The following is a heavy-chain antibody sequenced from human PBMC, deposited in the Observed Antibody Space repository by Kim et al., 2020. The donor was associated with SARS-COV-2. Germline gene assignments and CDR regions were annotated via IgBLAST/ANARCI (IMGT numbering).Heavy chain of an antibody. CDR2: IYYSGST. V-gene: IGHV4-59*13. CDR3: ARDCSSTSCYVDAFDI. J-gene: IGHJ3*02. CDR1: GGSISSYY. Sequence: SETLSLTCTVSGGSISSYYWSWIRQPPGKGLEWIGYIYYSGSTNYNPSLKSRVTISVDTSKNQFSLKLSSVTAADTAVYYCARDCSSTSCYVDAFDIWGQGTMVTVSS. D-gene: IGHD2-2*01.